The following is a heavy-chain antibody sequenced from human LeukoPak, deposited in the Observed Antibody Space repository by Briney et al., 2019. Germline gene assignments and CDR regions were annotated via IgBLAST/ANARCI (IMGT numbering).Heavy chain of an antibody. Sequence: GASVRVSCKVSGNTLTELSMHWVRQAPGKGLEWMGGFDPEDGETIYAQKFQGRVTMTEDTSTDTAYLELGSLRSEDTAVYYCATDLDARYTMDVWGQGTTVIVSS. D-gene: IGHD3-16*02. CDR3: ATDLDARYTMDV. CDR2: FDPEDGET. CDR1: GNTLTELS. V-gene: IGHV1-24*01. J-gene: IGHJ6*02.